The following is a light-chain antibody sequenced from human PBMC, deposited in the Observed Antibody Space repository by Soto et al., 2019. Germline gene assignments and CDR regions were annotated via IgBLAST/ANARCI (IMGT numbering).Light chain of an antibody. CDR1: QSVSRY. CDR3: QQSYITPPIT. J-gene: IGKJ5*01. V-gene: IGKV1-39*01. CDR2: AAS. Sequence: DVQMTQSPSSLSALVGDRVTITCRASQSVSRYLNWYQHKPGKAPKLLINAASNLRSGVPSRFSGSGSGTDFTLTIDGLQPEDFVVDYCQQSYITPPITFGQGTRLEVK.